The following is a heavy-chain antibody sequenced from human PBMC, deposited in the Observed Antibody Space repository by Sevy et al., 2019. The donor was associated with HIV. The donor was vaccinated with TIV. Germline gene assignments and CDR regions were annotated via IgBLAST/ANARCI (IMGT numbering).Heavy chain of an antibody. D-gene: IGHD1-26*01. J-gene: IGHJ4*02. V-gene: IGHV4-59*08. Sequence: SETLSLTCTVSGGSITSLYWNWIRQPPGKGLEWIANIYYNGHINYNPSLKSRVTLSLDTSKNQFSLRLSSVTAADTAMYYCGEEKAWGRGYSWGQGTLVTVSS. CDR1: GGSITSLY. CDR2: IYYNGHI. CDR3: GEEKAWGRGYS.